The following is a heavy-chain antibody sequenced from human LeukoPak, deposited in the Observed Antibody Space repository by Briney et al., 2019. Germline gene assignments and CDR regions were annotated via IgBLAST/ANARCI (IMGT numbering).Heavy chain of an antibody. CDR1: GYTFTSYY. Sequence: GASVKVSCKASGYTFTSYYLHWVRQAPGQGREWMGIINPSGGSTTYAQKFQGSVTMTRDTSTSTVYMELSSLRSEDTAVYYCAAAAPHYYYMDVWGKGTTVTVSS. J-gene: IGHJ6*03. V-gene: IGHV1-46*01. CDR3: AAAAPHYYYMDV. D-gene: IGHD6-13*01. CDR2: INPSGGST.